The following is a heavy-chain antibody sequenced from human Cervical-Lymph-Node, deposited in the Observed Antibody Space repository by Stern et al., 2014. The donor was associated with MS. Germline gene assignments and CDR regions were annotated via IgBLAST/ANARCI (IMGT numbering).Heavy chain of an antibody. CDR3: AKERRWLQQAENFDN. J-gene: IGHJ4*02. Sequence: VQLVESGGGLVQPGGSLRLSWVASGFRFRSYAMSWVRHAPGKGLECVATSGGSGDSTYYADSVKGRFTISRDIAKNTVFLQMNSLRAEDTALYYCAKERRWLQQAENFDNWGQGTLVTVSS. CDR1: GFRFRSYA. V-gene: IGHV3-23*04. D-gene: IGHD5-24*01. CDR2: SGGSGDST.